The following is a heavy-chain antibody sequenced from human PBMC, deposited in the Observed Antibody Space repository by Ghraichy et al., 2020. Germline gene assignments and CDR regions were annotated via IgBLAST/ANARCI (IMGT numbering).Heavy chain of an antibody. CDR3: ARLSFEAHDGLDV. CDR1: GGSINSAGYN. V-gene: IGHV4-31*03. Sequence: SETLSLTCTVSGGSINSAGYNWVWIRQLPRKGLEWIGYIYYSGSTYYNSSLQSRVTISIDTSKNQFSLNLAFVSAVDTARYYCARLSFEAHDGLDVWGQGTMVTVSS. D-gene: IGHD3-16*01. CDR2: IYYSGST. J-gene: IGHJ3*01.